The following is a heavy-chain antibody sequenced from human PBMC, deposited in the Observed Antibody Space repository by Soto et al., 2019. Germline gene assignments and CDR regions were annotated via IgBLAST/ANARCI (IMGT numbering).Heavy chain of an antibody. CDR2: IYNNETF. CDR3: ARVPLRYSSSHNFDS. Sequence: SETLPLTCSVSGASVSSGSFYWSWIRQPPGKGLEWIGFIYNNETFNYNPSLKSRVTLSVDTSKHQFSLKLSSVTAADTAVYYCARVPLRYSSSHNFDSWGQGDLVTVSS. J-gene: IGHJ4*02. CDR1: GASVSSGSFY. D-gene: IGHD6-19*01. V-gene: IGHV4-61*01.